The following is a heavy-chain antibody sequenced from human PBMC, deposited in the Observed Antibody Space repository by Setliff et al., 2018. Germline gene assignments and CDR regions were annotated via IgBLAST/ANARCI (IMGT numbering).Heavy chain of an antibody. J-gene: IGHJ5*02. CDR1: GFIFDDYA. D-gene: IGHD2-8*01. CDR2: IRAGSDNI. Sequence: SLRPSCAASGFIFDDYAMHWVRQAPGKGLEWVSGIRAGSDNIAYADSVKGRFTISRDNAKNSLYLQLDSLRPDDTAFYYCARGHCTTISCFLYHWGQGIMVTVSS. CDR3: ARGHCTTISCFLYH. V-gene: IGHV3-9*01.